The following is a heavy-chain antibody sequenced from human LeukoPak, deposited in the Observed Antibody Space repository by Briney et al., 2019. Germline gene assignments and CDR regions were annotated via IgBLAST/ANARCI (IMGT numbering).Heavy chain of an antibody. D-gene: IGHD2-15*01. V-gene: IGHV1-2*02. Sequence: ASVKVSCKASGYTFSDYYMHWVRQAPGQGLEWMGWINPNSGGTNYAQKFQGRVTMTRDTSISTAYMELSRLRSDDTAVYYCARAGYCSGGSCYLFVDYWGQGTLVTASS. CDR3: ARAGYCSGGSCYLFVDY. CDR1: GYTFSDYY. CDR2: INPNSGGT. J-gene: IGHJ4*02.